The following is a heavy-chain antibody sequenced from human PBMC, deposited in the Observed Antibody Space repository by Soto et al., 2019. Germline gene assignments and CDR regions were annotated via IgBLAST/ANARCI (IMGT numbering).Heavy chain of an antibody. CDR3: ARDGYYDILTGYGSHDI. CDR1: GYTFTSYA. V-gene: IGHV1-3*01. CDR2: INAGNGNT. Sequence: GASVKVSCKASGYTFTSYAMHWVRQAPGQRLEWKGRINAGNGNTKYSQKFQGRVTITRDTSASTAYMELSSLRSEDTAVYYCARDGYYDILTGYGSHDIWGQGTMVTVSS. J-gene: IGHJ3*02. D-gene: IGHD3-9*01.